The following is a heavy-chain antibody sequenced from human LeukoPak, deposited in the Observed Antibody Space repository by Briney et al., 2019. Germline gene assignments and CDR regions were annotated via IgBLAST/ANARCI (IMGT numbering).Heavy chain of an antibody. CDR1: GYTFTSYG. V-gene: IGHV1-69*13. J-gene: IGHJ4*02. CDR2: IIPIFGTA. CDR3: AREGGSSGWFDY. D-gene: IGHD6-19*01. Sequence: ASVKVSCKASGYTFTSYGISWVRQAPGQGLEWMGGIIPIFGTANYAQKFQGRVTITADESTSTAYMELSSLRSEDTAVYYCAREGGSSGWFDYWGQGTLVTVSS.